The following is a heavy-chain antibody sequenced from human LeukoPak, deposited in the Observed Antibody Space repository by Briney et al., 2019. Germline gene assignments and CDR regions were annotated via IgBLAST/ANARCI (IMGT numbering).Heavy chain of an antibody. J-gene: IGHJ4*02. D-gene: IGHD3-10*01. Sequence: GGSLRLSCAASGFTFDAYGMSCVRQAPGKGLEWVCGINWNGGSTGYADSVKGRFTISRDNAKNSLYLQMNSLRAEDTALYYCAREMARGYYGSGSYYNVPDYWGQGTLVTVSS. CDR3: AREMARGYYGSGSYYNVPDY. CDR1: GFTFDAYG. CDR2: INWNGGST. V-gene: IGHV3-20*04.